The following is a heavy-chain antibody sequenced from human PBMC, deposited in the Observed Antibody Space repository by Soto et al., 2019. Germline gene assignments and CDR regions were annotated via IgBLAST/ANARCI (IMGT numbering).Heavy chain of an antibody. CDR1: GFTFSSYS. Sequence: PGGSLRLSCAASGFTFSSYSMNWVRQAPGKGLEWVSYISSSSSTIYYADSVKGRFTISRDNAKNTLYLQMNSLRAEDTAVYYCAREVKGWKPHYWGQGTLVTVSS. D-gene: IGHD1-1*01. J-gene: IGHJ4*02. CDR3: AREVKGWKPHY. CDR2: ISSSSSTI. V-gene: IGHV3-48*04.